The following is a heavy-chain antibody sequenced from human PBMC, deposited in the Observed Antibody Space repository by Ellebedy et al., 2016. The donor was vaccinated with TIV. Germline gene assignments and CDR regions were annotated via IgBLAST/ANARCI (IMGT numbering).Heavy chain of an antibody. J-gene: IGHJ6*02. CDR3: AKDGFGSYYGMDV. D-gene: IGHD3-10*01. V-gene: IGHV3-23*01. CDR2: ISGSGGGT. Sequence: PGGSLRLSCAASEFTFSSYAMSWVRQAPGKGLEWVSTISGSGGGTYYADSVNGRSTISRDSSKNTVYMQMYSLRAEDTAIYYCAKDGFGSYYGMDVWGQGTTVTVSS. CDR1: EFTFSSYA.